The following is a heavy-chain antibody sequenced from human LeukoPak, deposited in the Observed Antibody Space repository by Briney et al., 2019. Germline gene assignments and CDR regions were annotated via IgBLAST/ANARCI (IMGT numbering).Heavy chain of an antibody. CDR3: ARGQQHSSSWSWFDP. CDR1: GGSIISGSYF. Sequence: PLETLSLTCTVSGGSIISGSYFWGWIRQPPGKGLEWIGNIYYSGATYYNPSLKSRVTMSVDTSKNQFSLKLSSVTAADTAVYYCARGQQHSSSWSWFDPWGQGTLVTVSS. V-gene: IGHV4-39*07. J-gene: IGHJ5*02. D-gene: IGHD6-13*01. CDR2: IYYSGAT.